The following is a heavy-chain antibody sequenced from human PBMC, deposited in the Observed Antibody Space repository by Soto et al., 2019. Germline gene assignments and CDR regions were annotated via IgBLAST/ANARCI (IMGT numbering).Heavy chain of an antibody. D-gene: IGHD3-9*01. CDR1: GYTFTSYA. V-gene: IGHV1-69*13. Sequence: SVKVSCKASGYTFTSYAISWVRQAPGQGLEWMGGIIPIFGTANYAQKFQGRVTITADESTSTAYMELSSLRSEDTAVYYCARREVLGDNDILTGRWFDPWGQGTLVTVSS. CDR2: IIPIFGTA. CDR3: ARREVLGDNDILTGRWFDP. J-gene: IGHJ5*02.